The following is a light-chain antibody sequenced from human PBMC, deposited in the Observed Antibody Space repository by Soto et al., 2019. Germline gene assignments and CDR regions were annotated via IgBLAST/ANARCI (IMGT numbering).Light chain of an antibody. V-gene: IGLV1-51*01. J-gene: IGLJ3*02. CDR2: DNY. Sequence: QSVLTQPPSVSAAPGQTVTISCSGSSSNVGHESVSWYQSLPGTAPKLLIYDNYKRPSGIPDRFSGSKSGTSATLGITGLQTEDEADYYCGTWDSTLNVWVFGGGTKLTVL. CDR1: SSNVGHES. CDR3: GTWDSTLNVWV.